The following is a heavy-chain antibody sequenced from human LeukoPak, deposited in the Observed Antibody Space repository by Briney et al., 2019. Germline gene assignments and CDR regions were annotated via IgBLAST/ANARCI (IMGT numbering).Heavy chain of an antibody. J-gene: IGHJ4*02. CDR3: AREGRVSGYDFDC. CDR2: INSDGSSI. Sequence: GGALRLSCAGSGFTFSSYWLYWVRQAPGEGVGLGSRINSDGSSITYADSVKGRFTISRDNAKNTLYLQMNSLRVEDTAVYYCAREGRVSGYDFDCWGQGTLVTVSS. V-gene: IGHV3-74*03. CDR1: GFTFSSYW. D-gene: IGHD5-12*01.